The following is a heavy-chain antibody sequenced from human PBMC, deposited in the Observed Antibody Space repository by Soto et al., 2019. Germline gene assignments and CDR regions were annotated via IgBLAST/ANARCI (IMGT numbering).Heavy chain of an antibody. D-gene: IGHD3-10*01. CDR1: GDTFSFYT. V-gene: IGHV1-69*02. CDR3: AASYGSGYRAFDY. CDR2: INPIVSMS. Sequence: QVQLVQSGTEVKKPGSSVKVSCKASGDTFSFYTINWVRQAPGLGLEWVGRINPIVSMSNYAQKFQGRVSITAAKSTTTAYMELRCLRSDDTAMYFCAASYGSGYRAFDYWGPGALVIVSS. J-gene: IGHJ4*02.